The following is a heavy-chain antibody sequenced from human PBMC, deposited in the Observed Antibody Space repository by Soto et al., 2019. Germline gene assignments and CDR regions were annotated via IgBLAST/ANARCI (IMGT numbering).Heavy chain of an antibody. CDR2: IIPVTDTP. CDR1: GGTFSSHA. Sequence: QVQLVQSGAEVKKPGSSVKVSCKVSGGTFSSHAINWLRQAPGQGLEWMGVIIPVTDTPNNAEKFQGRVTITADKSTTRVYMELSSLTFDDTAVYFCARGNKGPGHYGPGSQGWYGPWGQGTLVTVSS. CDR3: ARGNKGPGHYGPGSQGWYGP. J-gene: IGHJ5*02. D-gene: IGHD3-10*01. V-gene: IGHV1-69*06.